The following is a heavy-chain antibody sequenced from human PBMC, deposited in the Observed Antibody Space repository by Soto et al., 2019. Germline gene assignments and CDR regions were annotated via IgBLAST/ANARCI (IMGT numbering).Heavy chain of an antibody. D-gene: IGHD6-19*01. Sequence: GGSLRLSXAASGFTFSSYAMSWVRQAPGKGLEWVSAISGSGGSTYYADSVKGRFTISRDNSKNTLYLQMNSLRAEDTAVYYCAKYVGSGWQYYFDYWGQGTLVTVSS. CDR2: ISGSGGST. J-gene: IGHJ4*02. CDR1: GFTFSSYA. CDR3: AKYVGSGWQYYFDY. V-gene: IGHV3-23*01.